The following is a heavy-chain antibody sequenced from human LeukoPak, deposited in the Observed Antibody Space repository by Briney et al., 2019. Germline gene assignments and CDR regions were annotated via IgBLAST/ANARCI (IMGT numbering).Heavy chain of an antibody. D-gene: IGHD1-20*01. CDR3: ARETNNWALDY. CDR1: GGSISTYY. V-gene: IGHV4-59*01. CDR2: IQYSGNT. J-gene: IGHJ4*02. Sequence: SETLSLTCTMSGGSISTYYWSWIRQSPGKGLEWIGFIQYSGNTKSNPSLKGRVTISLDMSKNQFSLRLTSVTAADTAVYYCARETNNWALDYWGQGTLVTVSP.